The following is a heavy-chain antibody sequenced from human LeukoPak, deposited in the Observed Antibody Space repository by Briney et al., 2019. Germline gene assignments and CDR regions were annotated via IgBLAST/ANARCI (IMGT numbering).Heavy chain of an antibody. CDR2: INWSGGST. J-gene: IGHJ6*02. Sequence: PGGSLRLSCAASGFTFDDYAINWVRQAPGKGLEWVSGINWSGGSTHYADSVKGRFTISRDNAKNSLYLQMNGLRAEDTALYYCVRLDGQNYYESAMDVWGQGTTVTVSS. CDR1: GFTFDDYA. V-gene: IGHV3-20*04. D-gene: IGHD5-24*01. CDR3: VRLDGQNYYESAMDV.